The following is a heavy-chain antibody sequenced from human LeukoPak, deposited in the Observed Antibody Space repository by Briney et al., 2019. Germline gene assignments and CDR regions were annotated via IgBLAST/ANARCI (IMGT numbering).Heavy chain of an antibody. V-gene: IGHV1-18*01. CDR3: ARDEGIVVVTAQPHYYYYGMDV. CDR2: ISAYNGNT. J-gene: IGHJ6*02. D-gene: IGHD2-21*02. CDR1: GHTFTSYG. Sequence: GASVKVSCKASGHTFTSYGISWVRQAPGQGLEWMGWISAYNGNTNYAQKLQGRVTMTTDTSTSTAYMELRSLRSDDTAVYYCARDEGIVVVTAQPHYYYYGMDVWGQGTTVTVSS.